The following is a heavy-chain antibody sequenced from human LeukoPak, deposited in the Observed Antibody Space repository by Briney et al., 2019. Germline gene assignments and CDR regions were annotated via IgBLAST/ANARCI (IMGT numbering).Heavy chain of an antibody. CDR3: ARGGRIAADNWFDP. V-gene: IGHV4-34*01. Sequence: SETLSLACAVYGGSFSGYYWSWIRQPPGKGLEWIGEINHSGSTNYNPSLKSRVTISVDTSKNQFSLRLRSVTAADTAVYYCARGGRIAADNWFDPWGQGTLVTVSS. D-gene: IGHD6-13*01. J-gene: IGHJ5*02. CDR1: GGSFSGYY. CDR2: INHSGST.